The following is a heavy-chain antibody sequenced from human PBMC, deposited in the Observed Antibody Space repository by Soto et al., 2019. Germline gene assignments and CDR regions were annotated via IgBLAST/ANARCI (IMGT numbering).Heavy chain of an antibody. Sequence: GGSLRLSCAASGFTFSGSAMHWVRQASGKGLEWVGRIRSKANSYATAYAASVKGRFTISRDDSKNTAYLQMNSLKTEDTAVYYCTRHVVRYCSSTSCPKGGGYFDYWGQGTLVTVSS. J-gene: IGHJ4*02. D-gene: IGHD2-2*01. CDR2: IRSKANSYAT. CDR3: TRHVVRYCSSTSCPKGGGYFDY. CDR1: GFTFSGSA. V-gene: IGHV3-73*01.